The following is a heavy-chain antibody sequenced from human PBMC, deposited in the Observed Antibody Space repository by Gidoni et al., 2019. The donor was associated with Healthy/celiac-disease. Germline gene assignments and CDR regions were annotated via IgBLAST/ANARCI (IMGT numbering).Heavy chain of an antibody. D-gene: IGHD1-1*01. V-gene: IGHV3-73*01. CDR2: IRSKVENYAT. J-gene: IGHJ5*01. CDR1: GLTFRGAI. Sequence: EVQRVASWGGLVQPGGSMNLACADSGLTFRGAIMQRVRQASGKGLEWVGRIRSKVENYATTYAAAVKGMFTISRDDSKNSAYLQMTSLRTEDTAVYYGTNQHRNLPDSWGQGTLVTVSS. CDR3: TNQHRNLPDS.